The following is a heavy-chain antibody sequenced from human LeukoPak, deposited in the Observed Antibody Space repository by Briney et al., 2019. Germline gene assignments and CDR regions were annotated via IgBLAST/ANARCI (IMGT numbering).Heavy chain of an antibody. CDR1: GFTFSSFA. Sequence: GGSLRLSCAASGFTFSSFAMHWVRQAPGKGLEWVAYIRYDGSNKSYADSVKGRFTISRDSSKNTLYLQMNSLRAEDMAVYYCAKDPGAHDKHFDHWGQGTLVTVSS. CDR2: IRYDGSNK. CDR3: AKDPGAHDKHFDH. V-gene: IGHV3-30*02. J-gene: IGHJ4*02. D-gene: IGHD3-10*01.